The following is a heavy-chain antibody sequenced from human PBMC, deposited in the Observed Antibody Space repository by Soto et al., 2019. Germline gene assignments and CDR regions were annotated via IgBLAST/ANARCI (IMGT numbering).Heavy chain of an antibody. V-gene: IGHV3-21*01. Sequence: EVQLVESGGGLVKPGGSLRLSCAASGFTFSSYSMNWVRQAPGKGLEWVSSISSSSSYIYYADSVKGRFTISRDNAKNSLYLQMNSLRAEDTAVYYCARDQGLGITIFKASSYWFDPWGQGTLVTVSS. CDR2: ISSSSSYI. J-gene: IGHJ5*02. CDR3: ARDQGLGITIFKASSYWFDP. D-gene: IGHD3-9*01. CDR1: GFTFSSYS.